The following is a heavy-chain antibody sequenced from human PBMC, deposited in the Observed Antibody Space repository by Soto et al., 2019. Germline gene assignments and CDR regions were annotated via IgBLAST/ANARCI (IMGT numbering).Heavy chain of an antibody. CDR2: IKQDGSEK. V-gene: IGHV3-7*01. Sequence: GGSLRLSCAASGFTFSSYWMSWVRQAPGKGLEWVANIKQDGSEKYYVDSVKGRFTISRDNAKNSLYLQMNSLRAEDTAVYYCAREEASLYSSSSETSKEYYYYYYMDVWGKGTMVTVSS. D-gene: IGHD6-6*01. CDR3: AREEASLYSSSSETSKEYYYYYYMDV. J-gene: IGHJ6*03. CDR1: GFTFSSYW.